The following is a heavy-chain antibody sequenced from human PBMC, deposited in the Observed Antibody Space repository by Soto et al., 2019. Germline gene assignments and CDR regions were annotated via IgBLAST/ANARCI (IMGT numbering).Heavy chain of an antibody. CDR3: ARAKGNCGGDCYSWFDP. D-gene: IGHD2-21*02. CDR2: IYYSGST. J-gene: IGHJ5*02. V-gene: IGHV4-59*01. CDR1: GGSISSYY. Sequence: SSETLSLTCTVSGGSISSYYWSWIRQPPGKGLEWIGYIYYSGSTNYNPSLKCRVTISVDTSKNQFSLKLSSVTAADTAVYYCARAKGNCGGDCYSWFDPWGQGTLVTVSS.